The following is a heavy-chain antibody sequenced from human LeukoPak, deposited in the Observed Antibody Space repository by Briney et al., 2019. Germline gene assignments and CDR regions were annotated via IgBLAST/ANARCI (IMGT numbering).Heavy chain of an antibody. J-gene: IGHJ4*02. CDR1: GGSISSSSSY. Sequence: SETLSLTCTVSGGSISSSSSYWGWIRQPPGKGLEWIGSIYYSGSTYYNPSLKSRVTISVDTSKNQFSLKLSSLTAAETAVYYCARQYGSGSAYTPVVDLWGQGTLVTVSS. CDR2: IYYSGST. V-gene: IGHV4-39*01. CDR3: ARQYGSGSAYTPVVDL. D-gene: IGHD3-10*01.